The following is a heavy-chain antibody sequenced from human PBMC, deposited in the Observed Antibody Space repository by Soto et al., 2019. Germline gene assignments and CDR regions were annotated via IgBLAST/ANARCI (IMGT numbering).Heavy chain of an antibody. CDR2: IIPIFGTA. V-gene: IGHV1-69*06. CDR1: GGTFSSYA. J-gene: IGHJ4*02. CDR3: AANFDY. Sequence: VASVEVSCKXSGGTFSSYAISWVRQAPGQGLEWMGGIIPIFGTANYAQKFQGRVTITADKSTSTAYMELNSMRAEDTAVYYCAANFDYWGQGTLVTVSS.